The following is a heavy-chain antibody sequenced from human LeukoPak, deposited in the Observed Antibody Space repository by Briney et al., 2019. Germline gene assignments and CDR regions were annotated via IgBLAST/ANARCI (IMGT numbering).Heavy chain of an antibody. CDR1: GFSFSSHA. CDR3: AREHYGDYYFDY. V-gene: IGHV3-30-3*01. J-gene: IGHJ4*02. D-gene: IGHD4-17*01. CDR2: ISYDGSNK. Sequence: PGRSLRLSCAASGFSFSSHAMHWVRQAPGKGLEWVAVISYDGSNKFYADSVKGRFTISRDNSKNTLYLQTNSLRAEDTAVYYCAREHYGDYYFDYWGQGTLVTVSS.